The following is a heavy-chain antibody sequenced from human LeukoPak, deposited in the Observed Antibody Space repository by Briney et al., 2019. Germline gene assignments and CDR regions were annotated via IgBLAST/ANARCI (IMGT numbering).Heavy chain of an antibody. Sequence: SETLSLTRTVSGASISSDYSYWTWIRPPPGKGLEWIGSVSKSGNTYYNPSLESRINIAIDTSNNQFSLRVNSVTATDTAVYFCARSVDYFSIWGKGTMITVSS. D-gene: IGHD3-16*01. J-gene: IGHJ3*02. CDR3: ARSVDYFSI. CDR1: GASISSDYSY. CDR2: VSKSGNT. V-gene: IGHV4-39*01.